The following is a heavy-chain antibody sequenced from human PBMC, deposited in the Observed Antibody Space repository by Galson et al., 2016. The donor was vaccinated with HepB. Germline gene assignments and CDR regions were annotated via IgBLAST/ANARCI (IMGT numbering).Heavy chain of an antibody. D-gene: IGHD6-13*01. V-gene: IGHV3-30*18. CDR1: GFTFSTYG. CDR2: LSYDGSDE. CDR3: AKESAAAGNRNPGAECFNH. Sequence: SLRLSCAASGFTFSTYGMHWVRQAPGKGLEWVAILSYDGSDENYADSVKGRFTVSRDSSKNTLYLQMNSLRVEDTAVYYCAKESAAAGNRNPGAECFNHWGQGTLVTVSS. J-gene: IGHJ1*01.